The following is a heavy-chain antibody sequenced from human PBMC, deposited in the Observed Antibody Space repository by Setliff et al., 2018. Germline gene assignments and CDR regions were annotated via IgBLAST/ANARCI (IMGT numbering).Heavy chain of an antibody. CDR3: ARDPSGGMHYYDSSGAFDL. V-gene: IGHV1-18*04. J-gene: IGHJ3*01. CDR1: GYTFTGYY. Sequence: GASVKVSCKASGYTFTGYYMHWVRQAPGQGLEWMAWISPYSGNTAYDEKFQGRVTMTTDTSTSTVYMELRSLRSDDTAVYYCARDPSGGMHYYDSSGAFDLWGQGTLVTVSS. D-gene: IGHD3-22*01. CDR2: ISPYSGNT.